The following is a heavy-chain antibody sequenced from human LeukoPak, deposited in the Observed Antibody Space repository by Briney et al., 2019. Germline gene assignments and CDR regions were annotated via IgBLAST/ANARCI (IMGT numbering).Heavy chain of an antibody. J-gene: IGHJ3*02. CDR1: GYSFTSYW. V-gene: IGHV5-51*01. D-gene: IGHD3-22*01. Sequence: GESLKISCKGSGYSFTSYWIGWVRQMPGKGLEWMGIIYPGDSDTRYSPSFQGQVTISADKSISTAYLQWSSLKASDTAMYYCASPVFTYYYDSSGFDAFDIWGQGTMVTVSS. CDR2: IYPGDSDT. CDR3: ASPVFTYYYDSSGFDAFDI.